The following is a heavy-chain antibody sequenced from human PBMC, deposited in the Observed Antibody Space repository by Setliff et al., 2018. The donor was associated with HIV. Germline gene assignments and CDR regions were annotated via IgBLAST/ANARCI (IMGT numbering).Heavy chain of an antibody. CDR1: GDSISRGAYY. Sequence: SETLSLTCTVSGDSISRGAYYWSWIRQPAGKGPEWIGRVYASGDTNYNPSLRSRVTISVDTSKNQFSLKLSSVTAADTAVYYCARRGYYDSSGLDYWGQGALVTVSS. J-gene: IGHJ4*02. D-gene: IGHD3-22*01. CDR3: ARRGYYDSSGLDY. V-gene: IGHV4-61*02. CDR2: VYASGDT.